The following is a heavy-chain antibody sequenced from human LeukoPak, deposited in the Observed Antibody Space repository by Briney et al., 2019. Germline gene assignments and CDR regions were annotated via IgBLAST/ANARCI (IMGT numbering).Heavy chain of an antibody. D-gene: IGHD4-23*01. CDR1: GFTFDDYG. Sequence: RPGGSLRLSCAASGFTFDDYGMSWVRQAPGKGLEWVSDINWNGGSTGYADSVKGRFTISRDNAKNSLYLQMNSLRAEDTALYYCARDLDYGGSRGFDYWGQGTLVTVSS. J-gene: IGHJ4*02. CDR2: INWNGGST. V-gene: IGHV3-20*04. CDR3: ARDLDYGGSRGFDY.